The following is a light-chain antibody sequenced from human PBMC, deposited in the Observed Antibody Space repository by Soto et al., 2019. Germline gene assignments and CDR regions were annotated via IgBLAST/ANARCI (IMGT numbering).Light chain of an antibody. CDR1: ESVSTF. CDR3: QQYGNSPIT. Sequence: ILLTQSPATLSLSPGERATLSCKASESVSTFLAWYQQKPGQAPRLLIYGASSRATGIPDRFSGSGSGTDFTLTISRLEPEDFAVYYCQQYGNSPITFGQGTRLE. V-gene: IGKV3-20*01. J-gene: IGKJ5*01. CDR2: GAS.